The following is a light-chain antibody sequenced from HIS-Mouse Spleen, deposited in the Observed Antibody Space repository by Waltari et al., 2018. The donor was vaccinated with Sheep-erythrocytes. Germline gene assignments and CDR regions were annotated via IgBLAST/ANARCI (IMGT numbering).Light chain of an antibody. CDR3: CSYAGSSTPWV. J-gene: IGLJ3*02. CDR2: EGS. CDR1: SSDVGSYNL. V-gene: IGLV2-23*01. Sequence: QSALTQPASVSGSPGQSITIPCTGTSSDVGSYNLVSWYQQHPGKAPKLMIDEGSKRPSGVSNRFSGFKSGNTASLTISGLQAEDEADYYCCSYAGSSTPWVFGGGTKLTVL.